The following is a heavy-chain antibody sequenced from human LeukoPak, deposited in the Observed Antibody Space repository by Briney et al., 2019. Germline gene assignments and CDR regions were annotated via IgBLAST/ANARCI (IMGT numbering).Heavy chain of an antibody. V-gene: IGHV3-30*02. Sequence: PPGESLRLSCAASGFSFSISDMSWVRQAPGKGLEWVAFIRYDGSNKYYADSVEGRFTISRHNSKNTLYVQMNRLRAEDTAVYYCAKDFSVYYYDSRVLDYWGQGTLVTVSS. J-gene: IGHJ4*02. CDR1: GFSFSISD. D-gene: IGHD3-22*01. CDR2: IRYDGSNK. CDR3: AKDFSVYYYDSRVLDY.